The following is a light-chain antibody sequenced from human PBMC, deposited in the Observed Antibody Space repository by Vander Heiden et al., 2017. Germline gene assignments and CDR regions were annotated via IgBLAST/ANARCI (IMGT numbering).Light chain of an antibody. CDR3: QQYYTTPHT. J-gene: IGKJ2*01. CDR1: QSVLHSSNNKND. V-gene: IGKV4-1*01. Sequence: DLVMTQSPDSLAVSLGERATINCKSSQSVLHSSNNKNDLAWYQQKPGQPPKLLIYWASTRESGVPDRFSGSGSGTDFTLAISSLQAEDVAVYYCQQYYTTPHTFGQGTKLEIK. CDR2: WAS.